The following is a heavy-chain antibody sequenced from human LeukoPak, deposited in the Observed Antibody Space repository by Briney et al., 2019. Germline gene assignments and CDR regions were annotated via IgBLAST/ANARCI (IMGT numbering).Heavy chain of an antibody. J-gene: IGHJ4*02. Sequence: PSQTLSLTCTVSGGSISSGGYYWSWIRQHPGKGLEWIGYIYYSGSTYYNPSLKSRVTISVDTSKNQFSLKLSSVTAADTAVYYCAREIIPAASFDYWGQGTLVTVSS. CDR2: IYYSGST. D-gene: IGHD3-3*01. CDR1: GGSISSGGYY. CDR3: AREIIPAASFDY. V-gene: IGHV4-31*03.